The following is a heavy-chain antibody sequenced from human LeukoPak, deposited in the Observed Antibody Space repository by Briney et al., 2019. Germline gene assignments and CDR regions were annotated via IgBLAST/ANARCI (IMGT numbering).Heavy chain of an antibody. V-gene: IGHV4-39*02. CDR3: ARESGGTGH. CDR2: IYYSGTT. D-gene: IGHD3/OR15-3a*01. Sequence: PSETLSLTCSVSGGSISSSNYYWGWIRQPPGKGLEWIGSIYYSGTTYYNPSLESRVSISVDTSKNQFSLKLTSVTAADTAVYYCARESGGTGHWGQGTLVTVSS. J-gene: IGHJ4*02. CDR1: GGSISSSNYY.